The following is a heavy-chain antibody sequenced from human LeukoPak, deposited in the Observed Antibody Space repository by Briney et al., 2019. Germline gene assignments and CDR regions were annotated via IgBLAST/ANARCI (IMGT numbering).Heavy chain of an antibody. CDR1: GGSISSGGYS. CDR3: ARAGIAVANAFDI. Sequence: PSQTLSPTCAVSGGSISSGGYSWSWIRQPPGRGLEWIGYIYHSGSTYYNPSLKSRVTISVDRSKNQFSLKLSSVTAADTAVYYCARAGIAVANAFDIWGQGTMVTVSS. V-gene: IGHV4-30-2*01. J-gene: IGHJ3*02. CDR2: IYHSGST. D-gene: IGHD6-19*01.